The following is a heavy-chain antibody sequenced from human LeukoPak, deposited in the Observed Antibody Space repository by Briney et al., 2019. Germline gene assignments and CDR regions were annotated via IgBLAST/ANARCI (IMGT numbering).Heavy chain of an antibody. CDR3: ARRRQADY. V-gene: IGHV5-51*01. CDR1: GYSFSTYW. Sequence: GESLQISCKTSGYSFSTYWIGWVRQLPGKGLEWMGIIYPGDSDARYSPSFQGQVTISADKSISTAYLQWSSLKASDTAVYYCARRRQADYWGQGTLVTVSS. J-gene: IGHJ4*02. CDR2: IYPGDSDA.